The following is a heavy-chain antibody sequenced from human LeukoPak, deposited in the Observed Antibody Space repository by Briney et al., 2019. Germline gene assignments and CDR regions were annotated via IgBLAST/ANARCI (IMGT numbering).Heavy chain of an antibody. D-gene: IGHD5-12*01. CDR2: ISSSSSTI. CDR3: ARDMEAYDRCFDY. J-gene: IGHJ4*02. Sequence: GGSLRLSCAASGFTFSTYNMNWVRQAPGKGLEWVSYISSSSSTIKYADSVKGRFTISRDNANNSLYLQMNSLRDEDTAVYYCARDMEAYDRCFDYWGQGTLVTVSS. V-gene: IGHV3-48*02. CDR1: GFTFSTYN.